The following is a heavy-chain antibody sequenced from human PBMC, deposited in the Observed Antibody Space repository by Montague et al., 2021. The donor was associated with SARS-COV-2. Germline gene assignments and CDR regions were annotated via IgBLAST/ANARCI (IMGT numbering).Heavy chain of an antibody. CDR2: ISYDGSNT. CDR1: GFTFSSYA. Sequence: SLRLSCAASGFTFSSYAMHWVRQAPGKGLEWVAVISYDGSNTYYADSVKGRFTISRDNSKNTLYLQMNSLRAEDTAVYYCARDREITMVRGAPLYCMDVWGQGTTVTVSS. V-gene: IGHV3-30-3*01. D-gene: IGHD3-10*01. CDR3: ARDREITMVRGAPLYCMDV. J-gene: IGHJ6*02.